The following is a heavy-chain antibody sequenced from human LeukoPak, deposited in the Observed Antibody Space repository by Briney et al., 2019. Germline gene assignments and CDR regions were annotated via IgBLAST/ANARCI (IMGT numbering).Heavy chain of an antibody. J-gene: IGHJ4*02. CDR1: GGSFSGYY. Sequence: SETLSLTCAVYGGSFSGYYWSWIRQPPGKGLEWIVEINHSGSTNYNPSLKSRVTISVDTSKNQFSLKLSSVTAADTAVYYCARGYGYSSSSGPHDYWGQGTLVTVSS. V-gene: IGHV4-34*01. D-gene: IGHD6-6*01. CDR3: ARGYGYSSSSGPHDY. CDR2: INHSGST.